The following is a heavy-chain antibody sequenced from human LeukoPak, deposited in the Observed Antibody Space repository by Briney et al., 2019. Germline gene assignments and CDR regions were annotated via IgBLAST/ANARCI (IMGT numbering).Heavy chain of an antibody. CDR3: ARVYYDYVWGSYRYSYYYYTDV. Sequence: GGSLRLSCAASGFTFSSYWMSWVRQAPGKGLEWVANIKQDGSEKYYVDSVKGRFTISRDNAKNSLYLQMNSLRAEDTAVYYCARVYYDYVWGSYRYSYYYYTDVWGKGTTVTISS. CDR1: GFTFSSYW. J-gene: IGHJ6*03. D-gene: IGHD3-16*02. V-gene: IGHV3-7*04. CDR2: IKQDGSEK.